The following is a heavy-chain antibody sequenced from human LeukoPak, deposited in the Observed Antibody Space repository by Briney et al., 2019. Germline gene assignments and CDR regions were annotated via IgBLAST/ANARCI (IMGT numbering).Heavy chain of an antibody. CDR2: IYYSGST. D-gene: IGHD3-10*01. CDR3: AKDRDLYITMVRGGEGGFDY. V-gene: IGHV4-39*02. Sequence: SETLSLTCTVSGVSISSSSYYWGWIRQPPGKGLEWIGSIYYSGSTQYNPSLKSRVTISVDTSKNQFSLKLSSVTAADTAVYYCAKDRDLYITMVRGGEGGFDYWGQGTLVTVSS. J-gene: IGHJ4*02. CDR1: GVSISSSSYY.